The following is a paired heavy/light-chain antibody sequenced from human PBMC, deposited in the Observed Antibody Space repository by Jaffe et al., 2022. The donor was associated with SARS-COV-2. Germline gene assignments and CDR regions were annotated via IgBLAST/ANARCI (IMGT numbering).Heavy chain of an antibody. CDR2: ISSRSDYI. D-gene: IGHD5-12*01. J-gene: IGHJ4*02. V-gene: IGHV3-21*01. CDR1: GFSFSNYG. CDR3: AKDLLLDTRGYPYFDS. Sequence: EVQLVESGGGLVRPGGSLTLSCVASGFSFSNYGMNWVRQAPGKGLEWVSSISSRSDYIYYGDSMGGRITISRDNAKNSMYLQMNSLRAEDTAVYYCAKDLLLDTRGYPYFDSWGQGALVTVSS.
Light chain of an antibody. V-gene: IGLV2-14*03. J-gene: IGLJ3*02. CDR3: SAYRRSSTLV. CDR1: TSDIGAKHY. CDR2: DVS. Sequence: QSALTQPASVSGSPGQSITISCTGTTSDIGAKHYVSWYQHHPGKAPKLIIYDVSERPSGISDRFSGSKSGNTASLTISGLQSEDEANYYCSAYRRSSTLVFGGGTKVTVL.